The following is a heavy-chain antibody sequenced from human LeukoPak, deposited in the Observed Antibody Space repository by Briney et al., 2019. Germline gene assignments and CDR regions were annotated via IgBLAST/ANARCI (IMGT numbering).Heavy chain of an antibody. Sequence: GGSLRLSCAASGFTFSSYSMTWVRQAPGKGLEWVSYISSSSSTIYYADSVKGRFTISRDNAKNSLYLQMNSLRAEDTAVYYCAREGYYDSSGYYDAFDIWGQGTMVTVSS. D-gene: IGHD3-22*01. CDR1: GFTFSSYS. CDR2: ISSSSSTI. J-gene: IGHJ3*02. CDR3: AREGYYDSSGYYDAFDI. V-gene: IGHV3-48*01.